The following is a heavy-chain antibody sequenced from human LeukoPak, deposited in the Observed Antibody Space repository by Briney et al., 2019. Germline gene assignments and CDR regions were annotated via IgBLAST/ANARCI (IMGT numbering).Heavy chain of an antibody. CDR1: GFTFSSYW. CDR2: TSADERIK. J-gene: IGHJ4*02. Sequence: SGGSLRLSCAASGFTFSSYWMSWVRQAPGKGLEWVAVTSADERIKIYNDSVRGRFTISRDNSKNTQYLQMNSLRVEDTAVYYCARDPVLGAPDYLDYWGRGTLVSVSS. CDR3: ARDPVLGAPDYLDY. V-gene: IGHV3-30*03. D-gene: IGHD1-26*01.